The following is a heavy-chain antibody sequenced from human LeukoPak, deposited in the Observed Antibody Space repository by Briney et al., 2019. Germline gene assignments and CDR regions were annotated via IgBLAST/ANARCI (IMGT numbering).Heavy chain of an antibody. CDR1: GFTFINYA. D-gene: IGHD3-9*01. J-gene: IGHJ5*02. CDR2: ISGSGDFT. CDR3: AKAYGYFGWFAP. V-gene: IGHV3-23*01. Sequence: GGSLRLSCAASGFTFINYAMSWVRQAPGKGLEWVPSISGSGDFTYYADSVEGRFTISRDNYKDTLYLQLNSLSAEDTALYYCAKAYGYFGWFAPWGQGTQVTVSS.